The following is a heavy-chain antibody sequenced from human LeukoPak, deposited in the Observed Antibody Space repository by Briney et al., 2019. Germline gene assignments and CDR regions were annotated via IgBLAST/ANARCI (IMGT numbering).Heavy chain of an antibody. V-gene: IGHV4-4*07. CDR3: TRDKYYYDSSGSLRFDY. CDR2: IYTSGST. D-gene: IGHD3-22*01. CDR1: GGSISSYY. J-gene: IGHJ4*02. Sequence: SETLSLTCIVSGGSISSYYWSWIRQPAGKGLEWIGRIYTSGSTNYNPSLKSRVTMSVDTSKKLFSLKLSSVTAADTAVYYCTRDKYYYDSSGSLRFDYWGQGTLVTVSS.